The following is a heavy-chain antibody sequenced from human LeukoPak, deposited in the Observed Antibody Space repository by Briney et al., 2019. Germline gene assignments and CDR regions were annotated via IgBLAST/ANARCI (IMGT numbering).Heavy chain of an antibody. J-gene: IGHJ6*03. CDR1: GGSISSYY. Sequence: PSETLSLTCTVSGGSISSYYWSWIRQPAGKGLEWIGYIYYSGSTNYNPSLKSRVTISVDTSKNQFSLKLSSVTAADTAVYYCARVSVLKPRIAVAGYYYYYMDVWGKGTTVTVSS. D-gene: IGHD6-19*01. CDR2: IYYSGST. CDR3: ARVSVLKPRIAVAGYYYYYMDV. V-gene: IGHV4-59*01.